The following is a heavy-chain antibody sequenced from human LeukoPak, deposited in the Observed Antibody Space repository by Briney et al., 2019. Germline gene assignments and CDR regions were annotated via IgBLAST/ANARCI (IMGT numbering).Heavy chain of an antibody. J-gene: IGHJ4*02. V-gene: IGHV1-24*01. CDR1: GYTLTELS. D-gene: IGHD2-2*02. CDR2: FDPEDGET. CDR3: ARDGYCSSTSCYTGPVDY. Sequence: ASVKVSCKVSGYTLTELSMHWVRQAPGKGLEWMGGFDPEDGETIYAQKFQGRVTMTEDTSTDTAYMELSRLRSDDTAVYYCARDGYCSSTSCYTGPVDYWGQGTLVTVSS.